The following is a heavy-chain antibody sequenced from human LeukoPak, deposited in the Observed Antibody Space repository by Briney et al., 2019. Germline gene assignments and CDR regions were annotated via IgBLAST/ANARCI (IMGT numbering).Heavy chain of an antibody. V-gene: IGHV4-4*07. D-gene: IGHD5-24*01. CDR3: ARAKMATNISDFDY. CDR1: GGSISSYY. Sequence: SETLSLTCTVSGGSISSYYWSWIRQPAEKGLEWIGRIYTSGSTNYNPSLKSRVTMSVDTSKNQFSLNLSSVTAADTAVYYCARAKMATNISDFDYWGQGTLVTVSS. CDR2: IYTSGST. J-gene: IGHJ4*02.